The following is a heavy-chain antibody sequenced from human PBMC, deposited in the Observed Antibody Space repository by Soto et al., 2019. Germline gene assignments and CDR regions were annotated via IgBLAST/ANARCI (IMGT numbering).Heavy chain of an antibody. D-gene: IGHD4-17*01. CDR3: ARGNGDYVDY. CDR2: IYSSGST. CDR1: GGSISSYY. J-gene: IGHJ4*02. Sequence: KTSETLSLTCTVSGGSISSYYWSWIRQPAGKGLEYIGRIYSSGSTNYNPSLKSRVTMSVDTSKNQFSLKLTSVTAADTAVYYCARGNGDYVDYWGPGTLVTVSS. V-gene: IGHV4-4*07.